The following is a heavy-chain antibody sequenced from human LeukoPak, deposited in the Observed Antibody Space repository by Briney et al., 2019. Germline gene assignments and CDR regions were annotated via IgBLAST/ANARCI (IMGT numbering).Heavy chain of an antibody. V-gene: IGHV1-18*04. D-gene: IGHD6-13*01. J-gene: IGHJ4*02. Sequence: ASVKVSCKASGYTFTDYYMNWVRQAPGQGLEWMGWISPYNGNTNYAQKLQGRVTVTADTSTSTAYMELRSLRSDDTAVYYCARDTTAASGSYFDYWGQGTLVTVSS. CDR1: GYTFTDYY. CDR3: ARDTTAASGSYFDY. CDR2: ISPYNGNT.